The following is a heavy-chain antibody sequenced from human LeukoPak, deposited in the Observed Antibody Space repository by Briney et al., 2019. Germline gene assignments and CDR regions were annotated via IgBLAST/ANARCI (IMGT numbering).Heavy chain of an antibody. D-gene: IGHD1-26*01. CDR1: GFTFSSYD. CDR3: AKAKWELFYFDY. CDR2: ICGSGGST. Sequence: QSGGSLRLSCAASGFTFSSYDMSWARQAPGKGLEWVSTICGSGGSTYYADSVKGRFTISRDNSKNTLYLQMKSLIVEDTAVYYCAKAKWELFYFDYWGQGTLVTVSS. J-gene: IGHJ4*02. V-gene: IGHV3-23*01.